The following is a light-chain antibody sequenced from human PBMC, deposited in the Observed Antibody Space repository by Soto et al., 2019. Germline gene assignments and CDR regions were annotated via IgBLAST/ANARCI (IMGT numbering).Light chain of an antibody. V-gene: IGLV2-8*01. CDR2: EVS. J-gene: IGLJ3*02. Sequence: QSALTQPPSASGSPGQSVTISCTGTSSDVGGYNYVSWYQQHPGKAPKLMIYEVSKRPSGVPDRFSGSKSGNTASLTVSGLQAEDEADYCCSSYGGSNIWVFGGGTKLTVL. CDR1: SSDVGGYNY. CDR3: SSYGGSNIWV.